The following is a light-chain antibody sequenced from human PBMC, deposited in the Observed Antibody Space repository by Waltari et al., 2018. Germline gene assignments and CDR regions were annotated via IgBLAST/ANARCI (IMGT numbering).Light chain of an antibody. J-gene: IGLJ3*02. CDR3: AAWDDSRSGPGWV. CDR1: TSNIGNNY. V-gene: IGLV1-47*01. Sequence: QSVLTQPPSASGTPGQRVTISCSGGTSNIGNNYVYWYQQLPGTAPKLLIYRNTQRPSGVPARVSGSKSGTSASLGISGLRSEDEAAYFCAAWDDSRSGPGWVFGGGTEMTVL. CDR2: RNT.